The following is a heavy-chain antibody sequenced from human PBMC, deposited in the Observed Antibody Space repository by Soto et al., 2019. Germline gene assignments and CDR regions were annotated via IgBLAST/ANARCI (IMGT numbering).Heavy chain of an antibody. J-gene: IGHJ4*02. Sequence: GGSLRLSCAASGFTFSSYAMSWVRQAPGKGLEWVSAISGSGGDTYYADSVKGRFTISRDNSKNTLYLQMNSLRAEDTAVYYCAKPPFDWLLLPYDYWGQGTLVTVSS. D-gene: IGHD3-9*01. V-gene: IGHV3-23*01. CDR1: GFTFSSYA. CDR3: AKPPFDWLLLPYDY. CDR2: ISGSGGDT.